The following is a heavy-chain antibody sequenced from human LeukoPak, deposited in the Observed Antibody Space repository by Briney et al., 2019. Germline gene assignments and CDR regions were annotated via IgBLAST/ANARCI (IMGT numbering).Heavy chain of an antibody. CDR2: IYSGGST. CDR1: GFTVSSNY. V-gene: IGHV3-53*01. D-gene: IGHD3-10*01. Sequence: GGSLRLSCAASGFTVSSNYMSWVRQAPGKGLEWVSVIYSGGSTYYADSVKGRFTISRDNSKNTLYLQMNSLRAEDTAVYYCARIPPGDYFDHWGQGTLVTVSS. CDR3: ARIPPGDYFDH. J-gene: IGHJ4*02.